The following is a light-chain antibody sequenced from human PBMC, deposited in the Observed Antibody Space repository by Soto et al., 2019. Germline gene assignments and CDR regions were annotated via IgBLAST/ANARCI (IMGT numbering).Light chain of an antibody. CDR3: QQYNNWPPFP. CDR2: AAS. CDR1: HNIGTN. J-gene: IGKJ3*01. V-gene: IGKV3-15*01. Sequence: VMTQSPATLSVSPGERATLYCRVSHNIGTNLCWFQHKPGQAPRLLIFAASARATGIPAKFSGSGSGTEFTLTISSLQSEDFAVYYCQQYNNWPPFPFGPGTRGDIK.